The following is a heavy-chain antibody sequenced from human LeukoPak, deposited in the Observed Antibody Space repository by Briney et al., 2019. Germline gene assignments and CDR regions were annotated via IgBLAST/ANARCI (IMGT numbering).Heavy chain of an antibody. CDR1: GGSVSDYY. J-gene: IGHJ4*02. Sequence: ASETLSLTCTISGGSVSDYYWSWIRQSPGKGLEWIGYIYHTGSTSYSPSLKSRVTISADTSQNQFSLKLSSVTAADTAVYYCASRKLGNDYWGQGTLVTVSS. V-gene: IGHV4-59*02. CDR3: ASRKLGNDY. CDR2: IYHTGST. D-gene: IGHD7-27*01.